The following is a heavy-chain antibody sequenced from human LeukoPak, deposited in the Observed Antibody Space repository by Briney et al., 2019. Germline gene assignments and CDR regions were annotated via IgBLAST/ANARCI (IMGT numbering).Heavy chain of an antibody. V-gene: IGHV4-38-2*02. Sequence: PSETLSLTRTVSGYSISSGYYWGWIRQPPGKGLEWIGSIYHSGSTYYNPSLKSRVTISVDTSKNQFSLKLSSVTAADTAVYYCARDGYSSSWYWFDPWGQGTLVTVSS. J-gene: IGHJ5*02. CDR3: ARDGYSSSWYWFDP. D-gene: IGHD6-13*01. CDR1: GYSISSGYY. CDR2: IYHSGST.